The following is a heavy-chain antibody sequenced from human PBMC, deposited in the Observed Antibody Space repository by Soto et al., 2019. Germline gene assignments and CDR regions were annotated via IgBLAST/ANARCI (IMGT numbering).Heavy chain of an antibody. V-gene: IGHV4-38-2*01. CDR3: ARVNDFDY. CDR1: GDSIRSGYY. CDR2: IHPSGTA. J-gene: IGHJ4*02. Sequence: PSETLSLTCAVSGDSIRSGYYWGWIRQPPGKGLEWVVNIHPSGTAYYNPSLKSRLTISIDTSRNHFSLRLTSVTAADTAVYYCARVNDFDYWGRGALVTVSS.